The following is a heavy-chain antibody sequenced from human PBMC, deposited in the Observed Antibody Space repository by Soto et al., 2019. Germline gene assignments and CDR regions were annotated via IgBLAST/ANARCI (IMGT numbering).Heavy chain of an antibody. V-gene: IGHV1-69*05. J-gene: IGHJ2*01. D-gene: IGHD4-17*01. CDR1: GGTFSSYA. Sequence: QVQLVQSGAEVKKPGSSVKVSCKASGGTFSSYAINWVRQAPGQGLEWMGGIIPIFGTANYAQKFQGRVTNNPDQSKNTGYMELRSLGSEDTAVYYCASSPPPTVTMYSRFFDLWGRGPLGPVSS. CDR3: ASSPPPTVTMYSRFFDL. CDR2: IIPIFGTA.